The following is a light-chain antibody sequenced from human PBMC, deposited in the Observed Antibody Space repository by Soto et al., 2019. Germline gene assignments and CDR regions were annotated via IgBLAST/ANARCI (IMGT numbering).Light chain of an antibody. Sequence: QSVLTQPPSASGTPGQRVTISCSGSTSNIGSKTVSWYQQLPGSAPRVLIYSNDQRPSGVPDRFSASKSGTSASLAISGLQSEDEADYYCASWDDSLNGHVFGTGTKLTVL. J-gene: IGLJ1*01. CDR1: TSNIGSKT. CDR2: SND. V-gene: IGLV1-44*01. CDR3: ASWDDSLNGHV.